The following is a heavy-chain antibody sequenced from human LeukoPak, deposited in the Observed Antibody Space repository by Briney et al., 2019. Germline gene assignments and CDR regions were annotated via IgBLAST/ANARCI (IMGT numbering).Heavy chain of an antibody. CDR3: ARELSYGSGSYDY. D-gene: IGHD3-10*01. CDR2: ISSSGTYI. V-gene: IGHV3-21*01. J-gene: IGHJ4*02. CDR1: GFTFSSYS. Sequence: GGSLRLSCAASGFTFSSYSMNWVRQAPGKGLEWVSSISSSGTYIYYADSVKGRFTISRDNAKNSLYLQMNSLRAEDTAVYYCARELSYGSGSYDYWGQGTPVTVSS.